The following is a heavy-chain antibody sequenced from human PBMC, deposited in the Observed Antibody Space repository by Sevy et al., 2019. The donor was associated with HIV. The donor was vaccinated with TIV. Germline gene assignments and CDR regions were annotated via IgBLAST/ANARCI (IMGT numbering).Heavy chain of an antibody. V-gene: IGHV3-33*01. CDR2: IWYDGSNK. J-gene: IGHJ6*03. CDR1: GFTFSSYG. Sequence: GGSLRLSCAASGFTFSSYGMHWVRQAPGKGLERVAVIWYDGSNKYYADSVKGRFTISRDNSKNTLYLEMNSLRAEDTAVYYCAREEIAAAGTSTGYYYYMDVWGKGTTVTVSS. D-gene: IGHD6-13*01. CDR3: AREEIAAAGTSTGYYYYMDV.